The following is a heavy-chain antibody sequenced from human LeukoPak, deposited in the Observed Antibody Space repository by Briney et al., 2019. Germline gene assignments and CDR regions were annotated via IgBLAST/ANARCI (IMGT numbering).Heavy chain of an antibody. CDR1: GFTFDDYT. CDR2: ISWDGGST. V-gene: IGHV3-43*01. CDR3: AKGDRFGELVDY. Sequence: GGSLRPSCAASGFTFDDYTMHWVRQAPGKGLEWVSLISWDGGSTYYADSVKGRFTISSDNSKNSLYLQMNSLRTEDTALFYCAKGDRFGELVDYWGQGTLVTVSS. D-gene: IGHD3-10*01. J-gene: IGHJ4*02.